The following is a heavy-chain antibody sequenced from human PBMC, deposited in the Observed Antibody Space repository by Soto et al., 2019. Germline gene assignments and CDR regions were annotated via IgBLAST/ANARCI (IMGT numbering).Heavy chain of an antibody. Sequence: PGGSLRLSCAASGFTFRSYGRHWVRQAPGKGLEWVAVIWYDGSNKYYADSVKGRFTISRDNSKNTLYLQMNSLRAEDTAVYYCAKNSDFRVAVADYFDYWGQGTLVTVSS. V-gene: IGHV3-33*06. D-gene: IGHD6-19*01. CDR2: IWYDGSNK. CDR1: GFTFRSYG. CDR3: AKNSDFRVAVADYFDY. J-gene: IGHJ4*02.